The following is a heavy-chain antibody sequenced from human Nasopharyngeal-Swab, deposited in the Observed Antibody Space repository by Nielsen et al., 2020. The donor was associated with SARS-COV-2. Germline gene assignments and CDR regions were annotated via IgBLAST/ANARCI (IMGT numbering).Heavy chain of an antibody. D-gene: IGHD5-18*01. CDR3: ARDRGYGFGHTGWFGS. Sequence: CISQRPGKRLEWIGYISHSGTTYYNPSLKSRLLISLDRSENQFSLKLNSVTAADTAVYYCARDRGYGFGHTGWFGSWGQGTLVTVSS. CDR2: ISHSGTT. J-gene: IGHJ5*01. V-gene: IGHV4-30-2*01.